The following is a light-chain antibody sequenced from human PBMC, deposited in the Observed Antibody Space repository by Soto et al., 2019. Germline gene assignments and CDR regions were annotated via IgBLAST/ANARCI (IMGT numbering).Light chain of an antibody. Sequence: EVVMTQSPATLSVSPGERATLSCRASQNINSNLAWYQKRPGQPPRLLIYGASTRATGVPGRFSGSGSGTDFTLTISSLQSEDLAVYYCQQYCYWLSLGGGTKVEF. V-gene: IGKV3D-15*01. CDR1: QNINSN. J-gene: IGKJ4*01. CDR3: QQYCYWLS. CDR2: GAS.